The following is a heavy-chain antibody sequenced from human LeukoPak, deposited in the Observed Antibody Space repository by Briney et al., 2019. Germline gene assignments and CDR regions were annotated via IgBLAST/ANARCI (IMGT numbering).Heavy chain of an antibody. CDR2: IYYSGST. Sequence: PSETLSLTCTVSGGSIGSSSYYWGWIRQPPGKGLEWIGSIYYSGSTYYNPSLKSRVTISVDTSKNQFSLKLSSVTAADTAVYYCARTYNWFDPWGQGTLVTVSS. CDR3: ARTYNWFDP. CDR1: GGSIGSSSYY. J-gene: IGHJ5*02. V-gene: IGHV4-39*01.